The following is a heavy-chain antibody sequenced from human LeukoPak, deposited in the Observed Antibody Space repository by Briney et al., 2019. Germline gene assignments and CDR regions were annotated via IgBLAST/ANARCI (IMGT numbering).Heavy chain of an antibody. CDR3: ARVGSHGTYGMDV. Sequence: ASVKVSCKASGYTFTGYYMHWVRQAPGQGLEWMGWISAYNGNTNYAQKLQGRVTMTTDTSTSTAYMELRSLRSDDTAVYYCARVGSHGTYGMDVWGQGTTVTVSS. CDR2: ISAYNGNT. D-gene: IGHD1-26*01. CDR1: GYTFTGYY. J-gene: IGHJ6*02. V-gene: IGHV1-18*04.